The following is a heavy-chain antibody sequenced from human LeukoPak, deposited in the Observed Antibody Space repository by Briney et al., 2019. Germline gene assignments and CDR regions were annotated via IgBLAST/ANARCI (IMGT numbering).Heavy chain of an antibody. CDR2: IYYSGST. CDR3: ARVMAAGTWWVFDY. V-gene: IGHV4-59*01. CDR1: GGSISSYY. J-gene: IGHJ4*02. D-gene: IGHD6-13*01. Sequence: PSETLSLTCTVSGGSISSYYWSWIRQPPGKGLEWIGYIYYSGSTNYNPSLKSRVTISVDTSKNQFSLKLSSVTAADTAVYYCARVMAAGTWWVFDYWGQGTLVTVSS.